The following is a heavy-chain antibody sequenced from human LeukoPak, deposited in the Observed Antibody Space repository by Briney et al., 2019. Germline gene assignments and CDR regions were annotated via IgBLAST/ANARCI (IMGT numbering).Heavy chain of an antibody. D-gene: IGHD3-3*01. Sequence: PGRSLRLSCAASGFTFDDYALHWVRQAPGKGLEWVSGISYNSGTIAYADSVKARFTISRDNARSSLYLEMNNLRLEDTAFYFCAKARSGYLTPFDYWGQGALVTVSS. V-gene: IGHV3-9*01. J-gene: IGHJ4*02. CDR1: GFTFDDYA. CDR2: ISYNSGTI. CDR3: AKARSGYLTPFDY.